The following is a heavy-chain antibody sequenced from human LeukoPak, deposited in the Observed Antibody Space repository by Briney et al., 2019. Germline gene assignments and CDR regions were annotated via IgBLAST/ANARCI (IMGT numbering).Heavy chain of an antibody. CDR1: GGSISSSSYY. CDR3: ARQSRCIVVEGDY. Sequence: SETLSLTCTVSGGSISSSSYYWGWIRPPPGKGLEWIGSIYYSGSTYYNPSLKSRVTISVDTSKNQFSLKLSSVTAADTAVYYCARQSRCIVVEGDYWGQGTLVTVSS. D-gene: IGHD2-15*01. CDR2: IYYSGST. V-gene: IGHV4-39*01. J-gene: IGHJ4*02.